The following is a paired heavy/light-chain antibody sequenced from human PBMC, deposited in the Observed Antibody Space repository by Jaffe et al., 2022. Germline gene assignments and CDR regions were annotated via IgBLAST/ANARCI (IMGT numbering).Light chain of an antibody. J-gene: IGLJ1*01. Sequence: SYELTQPPSVSVSPGQTARITCSGDALPKKYAYWYQQKSGQAPVLVIYEDSKRPSGIPERFSGSSSGTMATLTISGAQVEDEADYYCYSTDSSGNLYVFGTGTKVTVL. CDR2: EDS. CDR1: ALPKKY. V-gene: IGLV3-10*01. CDR3: YSTDSSGNLYV.
Heavy chain of an antibody. V-gene: IGHV1-69*05. D-gene: IGHD3-22*01. CDR2: IIPIFGTA. J-gene: IGHJ4*02. Sequence: QVQLVQSGAEVKKPGSSVKVSCKASGGTFSSYAISWVRQAPGQGLEWMGGIIPIFGTANYAQKFQGRVTITTDESTSTAYMELSSLRSEDTAVYYCAIGVSRRYDSRISKYYFDYWGQGTLVTVSS. CDR3: AIGVSRRYDSRISKYYFDY. CDR1: GGTFSSYA.